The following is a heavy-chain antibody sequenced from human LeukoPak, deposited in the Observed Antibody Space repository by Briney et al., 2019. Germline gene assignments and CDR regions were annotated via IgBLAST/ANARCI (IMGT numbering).Heavy chain of an antibody. Sequence: GGSLRLSCAASGFTFFTYWMSWVRQAPGKGLGWIGRSKNKDYAYSTVYAASVKGRFTFSRDDPKNSLYLQMNSLTTEDTAVYYCTRIFYYGTRGYYPDFWGQGTLVTVSS. V-gene: IGHV3-72*01. CDR1: GFTFFTYW. J-gene: IGHJ4*02. D-gene: IGHD3-22*01. CDR2: SKNKDYAYST. CDR3: TRIFYYGTRGYYPDF.